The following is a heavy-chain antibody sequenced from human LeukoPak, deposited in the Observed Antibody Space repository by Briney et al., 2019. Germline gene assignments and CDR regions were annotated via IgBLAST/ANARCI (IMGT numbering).Heavy chain of an antibody. CDR3: ARRTYPNDAFDM. Sequence: GGSLRLSCAASGFTFNTYSMNWVRQAPGQRLEWVSAISGSGTDIYYPDSLKGRFTISRDNAKNSLYLQVTSLRAEDTAVYYCARRTYPNDAFDMWGQGTMVSVSS. J-gene: IGHJ3*02. CDR1: GFTFNTYS. CDR2: ISGSGTDI. V-gene: IGHV3-21*01. D-gene: IGHD1-7*01.